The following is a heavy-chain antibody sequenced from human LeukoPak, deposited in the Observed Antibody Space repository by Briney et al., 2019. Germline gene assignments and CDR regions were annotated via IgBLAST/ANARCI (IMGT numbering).Heavy chain of an antibody. CDR1: GFTFSSYW. D-gene: IGHD1-26*01. CDR3: ARDLGATGDY. CDR2: ISYDGSNK. V-gene: IGHV3-30-3*01. J-gene: IGHJ4*02. Sequence: GGSLRLSCAASGFTFSSYWMTWVRQAPGKGLEWVAVISYDGSNKYYADSVKGRFTISRDNSKNTLYLQMNSLRAEDTAVYYCARDLGATGDYWGQGTLVTVSS.